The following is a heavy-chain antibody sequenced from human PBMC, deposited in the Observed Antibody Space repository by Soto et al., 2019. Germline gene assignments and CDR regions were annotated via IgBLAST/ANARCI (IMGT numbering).Heavy chain of an antibody. Sequence: QPGGSLRLSCAASGFTFSTYAMSWVRQAPGKGLGWVSAISGSGSKTYYADSVKGRFTISRDDSKSTLYLQMNSLRAEDPAVYYCARDPSHSYYTLFYYFDYWGQGTLVTVSS. CDR3: ARDPSHSYYTLFYYFDY. D-gene: IGHD1-26*01. CDR2: ISGSGSKT. CDR1: GFTFSTYA. J-gene: IGHJ4*02. V-gene: IGHV3-23*01.